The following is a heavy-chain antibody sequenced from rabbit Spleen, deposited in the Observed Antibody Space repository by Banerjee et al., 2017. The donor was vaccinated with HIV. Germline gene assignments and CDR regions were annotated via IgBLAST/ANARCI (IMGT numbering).Heavy chain of an antibody. CDR3: ARGSAAMTMVITGFYFNL. D-gene: IGHD2-1*01. CDR1: GFSFSSSYY. V-gene: IGHV1S40*01. CDR2: IGAGSSGTT. J-gene: IGHJ4*01. Sequence: QSLEESGGALVTPGGTLTLTCTASGFSFSSSYYMCWVRQPPGKGLEWIACIGAGSSGTTYYASWAKGRFTISKTSSTTVTLQMTSLTAADTATYFCARGSAAMTMVITGFYFNLWGPGTLVTVS.